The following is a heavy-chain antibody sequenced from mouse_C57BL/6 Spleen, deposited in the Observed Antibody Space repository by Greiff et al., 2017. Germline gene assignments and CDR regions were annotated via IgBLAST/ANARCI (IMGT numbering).Heavy chain of an antibody. V-gene: IGHV1-81*01. CDR2: IYPRSGNT. CDR1: GYTFTSYG. D-gene: IGHD4-1*01. J-gene: IGHJ1*03. Sequence: VQLQQSGAELARPGASVKLSCKASGYTFTSYGISWVKQRTGQGLEWIGEIYPRSGNTYYNEKFKGKATLTADKSSSTAYMELRSLTSEDSAVYFCADWGWDGDWYFDGWGTGTTVTVS. CDR3: ADWGWDGDWYFDG.